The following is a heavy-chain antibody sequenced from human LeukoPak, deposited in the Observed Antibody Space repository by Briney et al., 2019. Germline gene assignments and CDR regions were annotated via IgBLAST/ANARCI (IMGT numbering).Heavy chain of an antibody. V-gene: IGHV4-34*01. D-gene: IGHD5-24*01. CDR3: ARDHGYNSPYYFDY. Sequence: SETLSLTCAVSGGSFIGYYWTWIRQPPGKGLEWIGEINHSGSTNYNPSLKSRVTISVDTSKNQFSLKLSSVTAADTAVYYCARDHGYNSPYYFDYWGQGTLVTVSS. CDR2: INHSGST. CDR1: GGSFIGYY. J-gene: IGHJ4*02.